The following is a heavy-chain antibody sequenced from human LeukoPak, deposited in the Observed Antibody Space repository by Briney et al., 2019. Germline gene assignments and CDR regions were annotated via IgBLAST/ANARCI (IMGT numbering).Heavy chain of an antibody. CDR1: GGTFSIYA. D-gene: IGHD3-3*01. CDR3: ARSGTYFWSGLGDAFDI. V-gene: IGHV1-69*10. J-gene: IGHJ3*02. Sequence: SVTVSFKASGGTFSIYAISWVRQAPGQGVEWVGGSIPILDITNYAQKFQGRVTITADKSTSTAYMELSSLRSEDTAVYYCARSGTYFWSGLGDAFDIWGQGTMVTVSS. CDR2: SIPILDIT.